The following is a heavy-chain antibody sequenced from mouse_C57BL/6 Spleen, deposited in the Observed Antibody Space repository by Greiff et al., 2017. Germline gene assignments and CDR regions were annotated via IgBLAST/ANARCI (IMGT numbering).Heavy chain of an antibody. CDR3: ERKEGSRSAEVVV. D-gene: IGHD1-1*01. CDR2: IYPRSGNT. J-gene: IGHJ2*01. CDR1: GYTFTSYG. Sequence: QVQLQQSGAELARPGASVKLSCKASGYTFTSYGISWVKQRTGQGLEWIGEIYPRSGNTYYNEKFKGKATLTADKSYSTAYMELSSLTEEEYAVYFCERKEGSRSAEVVVWGKGTNIKVSS. V-gene: IGHV1-81*01.